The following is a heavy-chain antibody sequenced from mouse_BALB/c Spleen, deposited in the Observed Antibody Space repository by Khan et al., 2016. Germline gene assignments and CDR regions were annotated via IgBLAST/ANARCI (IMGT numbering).Heavy chain of an antibody. D-gene: IGHD1-1*01. CDR2: INPGSGGT. CDR1: GYAFTKYL. V-gene: IGHV1-54*01. J-gene: IGHJ3*01. CDR3: AGADYHGSSGAY. Sequence: QVQLQQSGAELVRPGTSVKVSCKASGYAFTKYLIEWVKQRPVQGLEWIGVINPGSGGTNYNEKFKGKATLTADKSSSTAYLQLSSLTSDDSAVYFCAGADYHGSSGAYWGQGTLVTVSA.